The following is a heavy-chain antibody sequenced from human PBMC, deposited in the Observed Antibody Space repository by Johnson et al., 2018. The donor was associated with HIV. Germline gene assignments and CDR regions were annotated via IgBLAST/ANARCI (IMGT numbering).Heavy chain of an antibody. J-gene: IGHJ3*02. CDR3: ARENQDAFDI. V-gene: IGHV3-53*01. Sequence: VQLLESGGGLVKPGGSLRLSCAASGFTVSSNYMSWVRQAPGKGLEWVSVIYSGGSTYYADSVKGRFTISRDNSKNTLYLQMNSLRAEDTAVYYCARENQDAFDIWGQGTMVTVSS. CDR1: GFTVSSNY. CDR2: IYSGGST.